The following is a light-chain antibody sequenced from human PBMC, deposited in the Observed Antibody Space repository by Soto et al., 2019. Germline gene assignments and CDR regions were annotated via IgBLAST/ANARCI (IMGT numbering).Light chain of an antibody. CDR2: AS. CDR3: QHYGTSAL. Sequence: EIVLTQSPGTLSLSPGERATLSCRASQSVSSSYLAWYQQKPGQAPRLLIYASSRATGIPDRFSGSGSGTDFTLTISRLEPDYFAVYYCQHYGTSALFGPGTKVDIK. V-gene: IGKV3-20*01. J-gene: IGKJ3*01. CDR1: QSVSSSY.